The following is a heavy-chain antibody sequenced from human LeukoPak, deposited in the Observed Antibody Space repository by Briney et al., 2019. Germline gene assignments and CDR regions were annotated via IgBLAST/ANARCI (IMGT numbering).Heavy chain of an antibody. CDR2: ISYDGSNK. J-gene: IGHJ4*02. CDR3: ARDGVVVAATPPYYFDY. D-gene: IGHD2-15*01. CDR1: GFTFNNYA. V-gene: IGHV3-30-3*01. Sequence: GGSLRLSCAASGFTFNNYAMHWVRQAPGKGLEWVVVISYDGSNKYYTDSVKGRFTISRDNSKNTLYLQMNSLRAEDTAVYYCARDGVVVAATPPYYFDYWGQGTLVTVSS.